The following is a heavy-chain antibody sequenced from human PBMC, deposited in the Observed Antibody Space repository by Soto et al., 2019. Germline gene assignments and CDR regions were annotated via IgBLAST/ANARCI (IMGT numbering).Heavy chain of an antibody. V-gene: IGHV1-18*01. CDR2: ISAYNGNT. CDR1: GYTFTIYG. D-gene: IGHD3-3*01. CDR3: ARDSTTTLYLFWSGYSGYYFDY. Sequence: ASVKVSCKASGYTFTIYGISWVRQAPGQGLEWMGWISAYNGNTNYAQKLQGRVTMTTDTSTSTAYMELRSLRSDDTAVYYCARDSTTTLYLFWSGYSGYYFDYWGQGTLVTVSS. J-gene: IGHJ4*02.